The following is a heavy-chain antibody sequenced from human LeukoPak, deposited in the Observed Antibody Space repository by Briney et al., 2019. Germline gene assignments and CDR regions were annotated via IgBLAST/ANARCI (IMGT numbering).Heavy chain of an antibody. Sequence: GGSLRLSCTASGLAFSSYGMHWARQAPGKGLEWVTFMQYDGSQIYYADSVKGRFTISRDNSKNALYLQMNSLRPEDTAVYYCAGKAAAFYFDYWGQGTLVTVSS. V-gene: IGHV3-30*02. CDR2: MQYDGSQI. CDR3: AGKAAAFYFDY. J-gene: IGHJ4*02. CDR1: GLAFSSYG. D-gene: IGHD6-13*01.